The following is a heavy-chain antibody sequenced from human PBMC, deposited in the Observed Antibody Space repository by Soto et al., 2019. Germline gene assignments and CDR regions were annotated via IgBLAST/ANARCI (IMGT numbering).Heavy chain of an antibody. CDR3: ATHSLGTSSPPYFDN. CDR2: FVPLFGST. CDR1: GGTFSGYA. Sequence: QVQLVQSGAEVKKPGSSVKVSCQASGGTFSGYALTWVRQAPGQELEWMGEFVPLFGSTNYAQKFAGRITIIADESTSTGYMELSTLRSEDTAVYYCATHSLGTSSPPYFDNWGQGTLVTVSS. J-gene: IGHJ4*02. D-gene: IGHD2-15*01. V-gene: IGHV1-69*01.